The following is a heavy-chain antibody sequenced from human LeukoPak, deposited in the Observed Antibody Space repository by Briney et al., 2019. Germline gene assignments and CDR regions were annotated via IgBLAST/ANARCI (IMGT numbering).Heavy chain of an antibody. CDR2: IYSGGST. CDR3: ARDQLDAFDI. V-gene: IGHV3-53*04. CDR1: GFTVSSNY. Sequence: GGSLRLSCAASGFTVSSNYMSWVRQAPGKGLEWVSVIYSGGSTYYADSVKGRFTIPRHNSKNTLYLQMNSLRAEDTAAYYCARDQLDAFDIWGQGTMVTVSS. J-gene: IGHJ3*02.